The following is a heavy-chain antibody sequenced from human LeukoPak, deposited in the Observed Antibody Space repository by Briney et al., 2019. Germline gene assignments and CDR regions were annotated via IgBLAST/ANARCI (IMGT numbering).Heavy chain of an antibody. D-gene: IGHD5-12*01. J-gene: IGHJ5*02. CDR2: IYYSGST. CDR1: GDSISSVDYS. V-gene: IGHV4-61*08. Sequence: SETLSLTCAVSGDSISSVDYSWNWIRQPPGKGLEWIGYIYYSGSTNYNPSLKSRVTISVDTSKNQFSLKLSSVTAADTAVYYCARERGYSGYVRFDPWGQGTLVTVSS. CDR3: ARERGYSGYVRFDP.